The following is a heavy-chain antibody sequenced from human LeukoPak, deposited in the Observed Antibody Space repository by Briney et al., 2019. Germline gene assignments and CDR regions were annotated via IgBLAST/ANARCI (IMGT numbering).Heavy chain of an antibody. D-gene: IGHD3-9*01. CDR1: NYTFSNFG. CDR2: ISVHNGNT. J-gene: IGHJ4*02. Sequence: ASVKVSCKASNYTFSNFGISWVRQAPGQGLEWMGWISVHNGNTNYAQKFQGRVIMTTDTSTSTAYMELRSLRSDDTAAYYCARDYYDILTGYYNFDYWGQGTLVTVSS. CDR3: ARDYYDILTGYYNFDY. V-gene: IGHV1-18*01.